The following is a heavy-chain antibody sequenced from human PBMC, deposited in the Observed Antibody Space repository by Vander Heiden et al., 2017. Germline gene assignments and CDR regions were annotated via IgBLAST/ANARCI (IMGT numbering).Heavy chain of an antibody. CDR2: IYYSAST. CDR1: GGPISSGDYY. V-gene: IGHV4-30-4*01. D-gene: IGHD2-15*01. J-gene: IGHJ4*02. Sequence: QVQLQESGPGLVKPSQTLSLTCTVSGGPISSGDYYWSWIRQPPGKGLEWIGYIYYSASTYYNPSLKSRVTISVDTSKNQFSLKLSSVTAADTAVYYCARAIVVVVAATPWYYFDYWGQGTLVTVSS. CDR3: ARAIVVVVAATPWYYFDY.